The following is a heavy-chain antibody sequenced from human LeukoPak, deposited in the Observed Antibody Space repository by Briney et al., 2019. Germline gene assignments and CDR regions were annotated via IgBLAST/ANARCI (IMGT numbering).Heavy chain of an antibody. V-gene: IGHV5-51*01. Sequence: GESLKISCKGSGYSFTSYWIGWVRQMPGKGLEWMGIIYPGDSDTRYSPSFQGQVTISADKSISTAYLQWSSLKASDTAMYYCARFYYGSGSYYNPDFDYWGQGTLVTVSS. CDR3: ARFYYGSGSYYNPDFDY. CDR1: GYSFTSYW. J-gene: IGHJ4*02. CDR2: IYPGDSDT. D-gene: IGHD3-10*01.